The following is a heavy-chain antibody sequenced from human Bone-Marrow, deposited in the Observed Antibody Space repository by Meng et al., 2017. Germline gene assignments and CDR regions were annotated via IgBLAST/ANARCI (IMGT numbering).Heavy chain of an antibody. CDR2: ISSSGSTI. J-gene: IGHJ6*02. Sequence: GESLKISCAASGFTFSSYEMNWVRQAPGKGLEWVSYISSSGSTIYYADSVKGRFTISRDNAKNSLYLQMNSLRAEDTAAYYWARDSPYDSSGYDYYGMDVWGQGTTVTVAS. CDR1: GFTFSSYE. CDR3: ARDSPYDSSGYDYYGMDV. V-gene: IGHV3-48*03. D-gene: IGHD3-22*01.